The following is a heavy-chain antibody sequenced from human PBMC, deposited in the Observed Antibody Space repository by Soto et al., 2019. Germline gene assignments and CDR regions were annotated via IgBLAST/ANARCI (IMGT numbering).Heavy chain of an antibody. Sequence: EEQLVESGGDLVQPGGSLRLSCAASGFTVSNNYMSWVRQAPGKGLEWVALIYSGGSKYYADSVKGRFTISRDSSKNTLYLQMNSLRAEDTAMYYCAAYSHKGYWGPGTLVTVSS. D-gene: IGHD3-16*01. CDR1: GFTVSNNY. CDR3: AAYSHKGY. V-gene: IGHV3-66*01. CDR2: IYSGGSK. J-gene: IGHJ4*02.